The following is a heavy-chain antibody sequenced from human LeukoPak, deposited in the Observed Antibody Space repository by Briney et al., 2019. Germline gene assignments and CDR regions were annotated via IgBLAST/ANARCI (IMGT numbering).Heavy chain of an antibody. D-gene: IGHD1-1*01. J-gene: IGHJ4*02. CDR3: ARERENMPVAPVPLAY. CDR1: GFTFSSYS. CDR2: ISSSSSYI. V-gene: IGHV3-21*01. Sequence: TGGSLRLSCAASGFTFSSYSMNWVRQAPGKGLEWVSSISSSSSYIYYADSVKGRFTISRDNAKNSLYLQMNSLRAEDTAVYYCARERENMPVAPVPLAYWAEGPVDPVPT.